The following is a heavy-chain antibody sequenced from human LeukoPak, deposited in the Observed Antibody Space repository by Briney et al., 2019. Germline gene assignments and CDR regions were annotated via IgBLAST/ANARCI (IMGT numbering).Heavy chain of an antibody. CDR2: IIPIFGTA. V-gene: IGHV1-69*13. CDR1: GYTFTSYG. Sequence: SVKVSCKASGYTFTSYGISWVRQAPGQGLEWMGGIIPIFGTANYAQKFQGRVTITADESTSTAYMELSSLRSEDTAVYYCARGSSGWSDTYYYYMDVWGKGTTVTVSS. J-gene: IGHJ6*03. D-gene: IGHD3-3*01. CDR3: ARGSSGWSDTYYYYMDV.